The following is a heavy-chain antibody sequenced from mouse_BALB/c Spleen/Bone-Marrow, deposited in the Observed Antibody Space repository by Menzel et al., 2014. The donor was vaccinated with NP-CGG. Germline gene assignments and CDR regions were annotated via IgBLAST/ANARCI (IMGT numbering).Heavy chain of an antibody. CDR3: ASPHYYGFFAY. CDR1: GFDFSRYW. V-gene: IGHV4-1*02. CDR2: INPDSSTI. D-gene: IGHD1-2*01. Sequence: DVQLQESGGGLVQPGGSLKLSCTASGFDFSRYWMSWVRQAPGKGLEWIGEINPDSSTINYTPSLKDKFIISRDNAKNTLYLQMSKVRSEDTALYYCASPHYYGFFAYWGQGTLVTVSA. J-gene: IGHJ3*01.